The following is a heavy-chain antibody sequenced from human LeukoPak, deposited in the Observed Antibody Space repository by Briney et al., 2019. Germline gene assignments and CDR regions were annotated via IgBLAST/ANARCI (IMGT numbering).Heavy chain of an antibody. V-gene: IGHV1-2*06. CDR2: INPNSGGT. CDR1: GYTFTGYY. Sequence: GASVKVSCKASGYTFTGYYMHWVRQAPGQGLEWMGRINPNSGGTNYAQKFQGRATMTRDTSISTAYMELSRLRSDDTAVYYCAREYSSGWFEMDYYGMDVWGQGTTVTVSS. CDR3: AREYSSGWFEMDYYGMDV. J-gene: IGHJ6*02. D-gene: IGHD6-19*01.